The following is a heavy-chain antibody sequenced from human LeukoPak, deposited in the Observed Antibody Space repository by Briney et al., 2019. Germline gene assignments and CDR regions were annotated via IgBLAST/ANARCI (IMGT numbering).Heavy chain of an antibody. CDR3: ARDYYDSSGYYRADI. CDR2: ISYDGSNK. J-gene: IGHJ3*02. V-gene: IGHV3-30*03. D-gene: IGHD3-22*01. Sequence: GGSLRLSCAASGFTLSSYGMHWVRQAPGKGLEWVAVISYDGSNKYYADSVKGRFTISRDNSKNTLYLQMNSLRAEDTAVYYCARDYYDSSGYYRADIWGQGTMVTVSS. CDR1: GFTLSSYG.